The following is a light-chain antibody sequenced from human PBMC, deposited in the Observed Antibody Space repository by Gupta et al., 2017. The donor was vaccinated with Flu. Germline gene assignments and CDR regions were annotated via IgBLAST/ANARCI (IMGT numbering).Light chain of an antibody. CDR2: GAS. CDR1: QNVANNY. Sequence: EIVLTQSPGTLSLSPGERATLSCRASQNVANNYVAWYQQRPGQAPSLLIFGASSRATGIPDRFTGSGSGTDFILTISRLEPEDFAVYYCQRDCGSGTFGQGTKVEIK. J-gene: IGKJ1*01. V-gene: IGKV3-20*01. CDR3: QRDCGSGT.